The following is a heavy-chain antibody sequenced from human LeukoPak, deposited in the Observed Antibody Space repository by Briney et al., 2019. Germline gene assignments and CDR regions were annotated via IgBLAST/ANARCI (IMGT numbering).Heavy chain of an antibody. CDR3: ARGLAGYSGGDDAFDI. CDR2: IHHSGST. D-gene: IGHD6-19*01. Sequence: SETLSLACPVSGGSISNYYWSWFRQPPGNGLEWMGYIHHSGSTNYNRSLKSRLAMSVDKSKNQFSLKLSSLTAADTAVYYCARGLAGYSGGDDAFDIWGQGTMVTVSS. V-gene: IGHV4-59*01. J-gene: IGHJ3*02. CDR1: GGSISNYY.